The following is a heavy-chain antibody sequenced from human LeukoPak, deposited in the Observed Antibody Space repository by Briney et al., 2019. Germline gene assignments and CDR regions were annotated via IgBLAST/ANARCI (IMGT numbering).Heavy chain of an antibody. V-gene: IGHV4-59*08. CDR2: IYYSGST. CDR1: GGSISSYY. J-gene: IGHJ4*02. D-gene: IGHD2-21*02. CDR3: ARHSPKEKCGGDCYFDY. Sequence: ETLSLTCTVSGGSISSYYWSWIRQPPGKGLEWIGYIYYSGSTNYNPSLKSRVTISVDTSKNQFSLKLSSVTAADTAVYYCARHSPKEKCGGDCYFDYWGQGTLVTVSS.